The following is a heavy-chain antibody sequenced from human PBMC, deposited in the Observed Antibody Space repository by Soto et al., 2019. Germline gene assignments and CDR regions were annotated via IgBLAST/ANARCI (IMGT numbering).Heavy chain of an antibody. Sequence: QIALKESGPTLVKPTQTLTLTCTFSGFSLSTSAVGVGWIRQPPGKALEWLAPIYWDDDKRYSPSLKSRLTITKDTSKNQVVLTMTNLDPVDTATYYCARRLWSSSCFDYWGQGTLVTVSS. D-gene: IGHD6-13*01. J-gene: IGHJ4*02. CDR3: ARRLWSSSCFDY. CDR2: IYWDDDK. CDR1: GFSLSTSAVG. V-gene: IGHV2-5*02.